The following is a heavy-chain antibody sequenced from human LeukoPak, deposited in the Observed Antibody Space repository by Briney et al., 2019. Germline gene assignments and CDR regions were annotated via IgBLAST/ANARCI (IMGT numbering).Heavy chain of an antibody. CDR2: ISAHNGNT. D-gene: IGHD6-19*01. V-gene: IGHV1-18*01. Sequence: ASVKVSCKASGYTFTSYGISWVRQAPGQGLEWMGWISAHNGNTNYAQKLQGRVTVTTDTSTSTAYMELRSLRSDDTAVYYCARVWEEQWLVPAAIDYWGQGTLVTVSS. CDR3: ARVWEEQWLVPAAIDY. CDR1: GYTFTSYG. J-gene: IGHJ4*02.